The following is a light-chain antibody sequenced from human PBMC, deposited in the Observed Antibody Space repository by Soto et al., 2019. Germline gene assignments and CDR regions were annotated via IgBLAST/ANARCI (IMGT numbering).Light chain of an antibody. CDR2: SNN. Sequence: QSVLTQPPSASGTPGQRVSISCSGSSSNIGSNTVNWYQQLPGTAPKLLIYSNNQRPSGVPDRFSGSKSGNSASLAISGLQSEDEADYYCAAWDDSLNGYGFGTGTKVTVL. J-gene: IGLJ1*01. V-gene: IGLV1-44*01. CDR1: SSNIGSNT. CDR3: AAWDDSLNGYG.